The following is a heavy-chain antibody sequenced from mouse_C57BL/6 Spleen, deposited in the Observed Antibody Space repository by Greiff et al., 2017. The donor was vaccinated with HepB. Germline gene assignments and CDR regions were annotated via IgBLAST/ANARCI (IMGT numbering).Heavy chain of an antibody. V-gene: IGHV1-15*01. CDR3: TCSSYYYYAMDY. J-gene: IGHJ4*01. CDR1: GYTFTDYE. Sequence: QVQLQQSGAELVRPGASVTLSCKASGYTFTDYEMHWVKQTPVHGLEWIGAIDPETGGTAYNQKFKGKAILTADKSSSTAYMELRSLTSEDSAVYYCTCSSYYYYAMDYWGQGTSVTVSS. D-gene: IGHD1-1*01. CDR2: IDPETGGT.